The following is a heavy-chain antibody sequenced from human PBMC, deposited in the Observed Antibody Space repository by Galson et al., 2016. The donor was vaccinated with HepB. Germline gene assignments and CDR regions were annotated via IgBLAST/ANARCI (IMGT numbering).Heavy chain of an antibody. D-gene: IGHD7-27*01. CDR3: ARGVNWGSGYTMDV. Sequence: SVKVSCKASGDSFNSYAFSWVRQAPGQGPVWMGGIIPFFGTPDYAQKFQGRVTIYADESTRTAYMELSSLRSEDTAVYYCARGVNWGSGYTMDVWGQGTTVTVSS. CDR1: GDSFNSYA. J-gene: IGHJ6*02. CDR2: IIPFFGTP. V-gene: IGHV1-69*13.